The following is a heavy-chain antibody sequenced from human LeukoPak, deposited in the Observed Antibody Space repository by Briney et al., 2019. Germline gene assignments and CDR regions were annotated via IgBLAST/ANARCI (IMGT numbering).Heavy chain of an antibody. CDR2: IDTDGSST. CDR1: GFTFSSYW. V-gene: IGHV3-74*01. J-gene: IGHJ4*02. CDR3: ARGFGDYYDSSGYYLFDY. D-gene: IGHD3-22*01. Sequence: GGSLRLSCAASGFTFSSYWMHWVRQAPGKGLVWVSRIDTDGSSTSYADSVKGRFTISRDNAKNTLYLQMNSLRAEDTAVYYCARGFGDYYDSSGYYLFDYWGQGTLVTVSS.